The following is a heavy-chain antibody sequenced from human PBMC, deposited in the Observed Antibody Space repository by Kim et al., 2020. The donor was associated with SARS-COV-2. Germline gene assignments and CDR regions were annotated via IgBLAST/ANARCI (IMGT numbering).Heavy chain of an antibody. CDR3: ARDRSWQLGQSYYYGMDA. J-gene: IGHJ6*02. D-gene: IGHD6-13*01. Sequence: ASVKVSCKASRYTFINYGITWLRQAPGQGPEWMGWISPYNGDTNYAQNLRGRVTMTIDTSTSTAYLELRSLRSDDTAVYYCARDRSWQLGQSYYYGMDAWGHGTTVTVSS. CDR2: ISPYNGDT. CDR1: RYTFINYG. V-gene: IGHV1-18*01.